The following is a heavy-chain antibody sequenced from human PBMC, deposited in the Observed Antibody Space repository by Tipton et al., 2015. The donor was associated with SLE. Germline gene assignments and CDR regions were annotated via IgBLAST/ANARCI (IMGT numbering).Heavy chain of an antibody. CDR2: VYYSGST. D-gene: IGHD2-21*01. CDR1: GGSISDYY. J-gene: IGHJ5*02. CDR3: ARDYSEWLDP. V-gene: IGHV4-59*01. Sequence: TLSLTCTVSGGSISDYYWSWIRQPPGKGLEWIGSVYYSGSTNYISSLESRVTISVDTSKKQFSLRLRSVTAADTAVYYCARDYSEWLDPWGQGALVTVSS.